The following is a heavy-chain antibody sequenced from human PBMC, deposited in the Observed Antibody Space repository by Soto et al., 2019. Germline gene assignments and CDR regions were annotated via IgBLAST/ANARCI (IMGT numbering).Heavy chain of an antibody. CDR1: SVSNAW. D-gene: IGHD3-22*01. CDR3: TTDPSRITMIVVVIDAFDI. CDR2: IKSKTDGGTT. V-gene: IGHV3-15*07. J-gene: IGHJ3*02. Sequence: SVSNAWMNWARQAPGKGLEWVGRIKSKTDGGTTDYAAPVKGRFTISRDDSKNTLYLQMNSLKTEDTAVYYCTTDPSRITMIVVVIDAFDIWGQGTMVTVSS.